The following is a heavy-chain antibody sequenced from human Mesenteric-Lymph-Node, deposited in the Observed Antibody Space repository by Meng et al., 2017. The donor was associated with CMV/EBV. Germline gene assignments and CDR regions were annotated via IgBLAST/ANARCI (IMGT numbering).Heavy chain of an antibody. CDR1: GFTVSYHY. Sequence: GESLKISCAASGFTVSYHYMNWVRQAPGKGLEWVSYISSSGSAIYYAVSVKGRFTISRDNAKNSLYLQMNSLRAEDTAVYYCARYPTTGHYYHMDVWGQGTTVTVSS. CDR3: ARYPTTGHYYHMDV. CDR2: ISSSGSAI. D-gene: IGHD4-17*01. J-gene: IGHJ6*02. V-gene: IGHV3-11*04.